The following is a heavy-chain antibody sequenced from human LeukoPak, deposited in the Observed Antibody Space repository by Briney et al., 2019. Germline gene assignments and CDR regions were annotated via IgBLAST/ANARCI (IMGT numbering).Heavy chain of an antibody. D-gene: IGHD6-13*01. CDR2: ISGSGGST. CDR1: GFTFSSYA. J-gene: IGHJ4*02. Sequence: GGSLRLSCAASGFTFSSYAMSWVRQAPGKGLEWVSAISGSGGSTYYADSVKGRFTISGDNSKNTLYLQMNSLRAEDTAVYYCAKDRVGRAAAGTYYFDYWGQGTLVTVSS. V-gene: IGHV3-23*01. CDR3: AKDRVGRAAAGTYYFDY.